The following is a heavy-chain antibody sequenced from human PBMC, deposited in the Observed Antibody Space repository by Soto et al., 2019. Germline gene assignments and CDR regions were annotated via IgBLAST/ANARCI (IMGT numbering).Heavy chain of an antibody. CDR1: GFTFSTYA. V-gene: IGHV3-30-3*01. CDR3: ARDYVAGAGTVGYFDL. D-gene: IGHD6-19*01. J-gene: IGHJ2*01. CDR2: ISYDGSNK. Sequence: QVQLEESGGGVVQPGRSLRLSCAASGFTFSTYAMHWVRQAPGKGLEWVAVISYDGSNKYYADSVKARFTISRDNSNNSLYVQMNGLTTEDTAVYYCARDYVAGAGTVGYFDLWGRGTLVTVSS.